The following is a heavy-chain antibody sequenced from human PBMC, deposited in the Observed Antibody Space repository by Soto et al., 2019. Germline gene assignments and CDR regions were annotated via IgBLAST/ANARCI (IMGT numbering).Heavy chain of an antibody. Sequence: ASVKVPCKASGCNFTSYGIAWVRQVPGQGPERMGWIRPYNGRTNYAKNVQDRVFMNTHTSNNIVYLELRSLSFNATSMDNCGRSRNDSYAMDVWGQGTRVSASS. CDR3: GRSRNDSYAMDV. CDR1: GCNFTSYG. V-gene: IGHV1-18*01. CDR2: IRPYNGRT. J-gene: IGHJ6*02.